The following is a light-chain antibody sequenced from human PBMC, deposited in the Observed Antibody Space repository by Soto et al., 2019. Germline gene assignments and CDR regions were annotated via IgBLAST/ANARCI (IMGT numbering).Light chain of an antibody. V-gene: IGKV1-12*01. J-gene: IGKJ2*01. CDR2: SAS. CDR3: QQANTFPYT. Sequence: DIQMTQSPSSVSASVGDRVTITCRASQDISSWLAWYQQKPGKAPNLLIFSASNLESGVPSRFSGSGSGTEFTLTISSLQPEDFATYYCQQANTFPYTFGQGTKLEIK. CDR1: QDISSW.